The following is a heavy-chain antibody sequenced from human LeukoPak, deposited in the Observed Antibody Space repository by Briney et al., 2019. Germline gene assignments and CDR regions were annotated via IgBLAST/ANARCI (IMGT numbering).Heavy chain of an antibody. CDR3: ASHIAVAGEYNWFDP. CDR1: GGSISSYY. J-gene: IGHJ5*02. CDR2: IYYSGST. V-gene: IGHV4-59*01. Sequence: KPSETLSLTCTVSGGSISSYYWSWIRQPPGKGLEWIGYIYYSGSTNYNPSLKSRVTISVDTSKNQFSLKLSSVTAADTAVYYCASHIAVAGEYNWFDPWGQGTLVTVSS. D-gene: IGHD6-19*01.